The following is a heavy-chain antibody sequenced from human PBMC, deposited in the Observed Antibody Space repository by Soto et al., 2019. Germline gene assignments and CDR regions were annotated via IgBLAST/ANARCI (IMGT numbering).Heavy chain of an antibody. Sequence: GGSLRLSCAASGFTFSNYGMHWVRQAPGKGLEWVAIIWYDGSNDYYVDSVKGRFTISRDNSKNTLSLQMNSLRAEDTAVYYCARDRWEFQLFYYGLDVWGQGTTVTVSS. V-gene: IGHV3-33*01. CDR1: GFTFSNYG. CDR3: ARDRWEFQLFYYGLDV. J-gene: IGHJ6*02. D-gene: IGHD1-26*01. CDR2: IWYDGSND.